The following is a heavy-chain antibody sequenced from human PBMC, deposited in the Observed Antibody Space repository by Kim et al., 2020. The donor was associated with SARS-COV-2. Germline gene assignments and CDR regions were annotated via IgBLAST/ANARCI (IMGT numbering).Heavy chain of an antibody. CDR2: IYTSGST. D-gene: IGHD3-10*01. Sequence: SETLSLTCTVSGGSISSGSYYWSWIRQPAGKGLEWIGRIYTSGSTNYNPSLKSRVTISVDTSKNQFSLKLSSVTAADTAVYYCARGPMVRGGHWFDPWGQGTLVTVSS. V-gene: IGHV4-61*02. CDR3: ARGPMVRGGHWFDP. CDR1: GGSISSGSYY. J-gene: IGHJ5*02.